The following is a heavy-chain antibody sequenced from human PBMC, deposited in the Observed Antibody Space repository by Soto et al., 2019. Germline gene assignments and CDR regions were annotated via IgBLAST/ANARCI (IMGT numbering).Heavy chain of an antibody. V-gene: IGHV3-23*01. CDR1: GFTFSIYA. D-gene: IGHD3-3*01. CDR3: AKGKAHTLFGVDTLFDY. CDR2: MSRNGGTT. J-gene: IGHJ4*02. Sequence: HPGGSLRLSCAASGFTFSIYAMTWVRQSPGKGLEWVSSMSRNGGTTNYADSVKGRFTISRDNSQKTLYLQMNSLRAEDTAIYYCAKGKAHTLFGVDTLFDYWGQGTLVTVSS.